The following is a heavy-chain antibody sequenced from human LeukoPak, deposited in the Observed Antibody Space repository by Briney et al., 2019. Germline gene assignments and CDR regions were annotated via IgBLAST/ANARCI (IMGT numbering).Heavy chain of an antibody. CDR2: IGPGGDNK. CDR1: GFTFSSYS. V-gene: IGHV3-23*01. CDR3: AQDISWFAFDI. Sequence: GGSLRLSCAASGFTFSSYSMNWVRQAPGKGLQWVSGIGPGGDNKYYADSLEGRFTISRDNSKNTVYLHMNSLRAEDTALYYCAQDISWFAFDIWGQGTMVTVSS. J-gene: IGHJ3*02. D-gene: IGHD3-10*01.